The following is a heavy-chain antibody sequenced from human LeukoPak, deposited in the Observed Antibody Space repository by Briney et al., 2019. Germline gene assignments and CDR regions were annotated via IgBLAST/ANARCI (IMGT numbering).Heavy chain of an antibody. CDR3: ARGRRVTHFDY. V-gene: IGHV4-34*01. CDR2: INHSGST. CDR1: GGSFSGYY. Sequence: SETLSLTRAVYGGSFSGYYWSWIRQPPGKGLEWIGEINHSGSTNYNPSLKSRVTISVDTSKNQFSLKLSSVTAADTAVYYCARGRRVTHFDYWGQGTLVTVSS. J-gene: IGHJ4*02. D-gene: IGHD2-21*02.